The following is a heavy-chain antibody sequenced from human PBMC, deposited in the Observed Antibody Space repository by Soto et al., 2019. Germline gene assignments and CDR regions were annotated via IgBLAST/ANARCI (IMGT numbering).Heavy chain of an antibody. CDR1: LGTVRIEA. V-gene: IGHV1-69*01. CDR3: ARGNLVTPNRSDP. D-gene: IGHD1-1*01. J-gene: IGHJ5*02. Sequence: PVKVCCWALLGTVRIEAISCVRQAPGQGLEWMGGIIPIFGTANYAQKFQGRVTITADESTSTAYMELSSLRSEDTAVDYCARGNLVTPNRSDPWGQGTLVT. CDR2: IIPIFGTA.